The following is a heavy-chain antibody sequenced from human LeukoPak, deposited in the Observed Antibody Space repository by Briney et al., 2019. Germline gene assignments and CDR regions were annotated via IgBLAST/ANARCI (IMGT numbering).Heavy chain of an antibody. CDR1: GFTFSGSA. CDR2: IRSKANSYAT. V-gene: IGHV3-73*01. Sequence: GGSLRLSCAASGFTFSGSAMHWVRQASGKGLEWVGRIRSKANSYATAYAASVKGRFTISRDDSKNTAYLQMNSLKTEDTAVYYCTRQGNWNYGGFDPWGQGTLVTVSS. J-gene: IGHJ5*02. CDR3: TRQGNWNYGGFDP. D-gene: IGHD1-7*01.